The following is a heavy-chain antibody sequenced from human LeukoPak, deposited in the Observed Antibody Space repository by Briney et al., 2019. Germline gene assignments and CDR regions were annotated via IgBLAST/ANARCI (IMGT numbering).Heavy chain of an antibody. V-gene: IGHV3-48*03. Sequence: HAGGSLRLSCAASGFSFNNSEMYWVRQAPGKGLEWVSYISSTGYTIYYADSVKGRFTISRDNSKNTLYLQMSSLRAEDTAVYYCVKDYYDSSGYYYMSYFDYWGQGTLVTVSS. CDR1: GFSFNNSE. D-gene: IGHD3-22*01. J-gene: IGHJ4*02. CDR3: VKDYYDSSGYYYMSYFDY. CDR2: ISSTGYTI.